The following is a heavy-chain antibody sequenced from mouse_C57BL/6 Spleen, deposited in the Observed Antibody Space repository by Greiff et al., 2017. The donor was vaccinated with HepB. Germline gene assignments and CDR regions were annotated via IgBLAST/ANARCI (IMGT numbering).Heavy chain of an antibody. CDR3: AGIYYYSRRYDWYFDD. CDR1: GYTFTDYY. CDR2: IFPGSGST. D-gene: IGHD1-1*01. J-gene: IGHJ1*03. V-gene: IGHV1-75*01. Sequence: VQLQQSGPELVKPGASVKISCKASGYTFTDYYINWVKQRPGQGLEWIGWIFPGSGSTYYNEKFKGKATLTVDKSSSTAYMLLSSLTSEDSAVYFGAGIYYYSRRYDWYFDDWGTGTTVTVSS.